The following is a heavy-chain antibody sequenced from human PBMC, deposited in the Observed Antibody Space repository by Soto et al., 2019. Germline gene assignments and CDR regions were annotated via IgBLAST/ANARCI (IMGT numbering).Heavy chain of an antibody. J-gene: IGHJ6*02. CDR2: IIPLFATA. Sequence: QVQLVQSGAEVKKPGSSVKVSCKASGGTFSSYAISWVRQAPGHGLEWMGGIIPLFATANYAQKFQGRVTITADESTSTAYMELSSVSSEDTAVYYCARGYSSSHVEDVWGQGTTVTVSS. V-gene: IGHV1-69*01. D-gene: IGHD6-13*01. CDR3: ARGYSSSHVEDV. CDR1: GGTFSSYA.